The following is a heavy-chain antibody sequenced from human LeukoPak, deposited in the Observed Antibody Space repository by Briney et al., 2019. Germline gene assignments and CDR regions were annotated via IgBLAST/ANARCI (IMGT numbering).Heavy chain of an antibody. CDR3: VTRRVVAAPGDFDY. V-gene: IGHV3-30*03. CDR2: ISYDGSNK. D-gene: IGHD2-15*01. CDR1: GFTFSSYG. J-gene: IGHJ4*02. Sequence: PGGSLRLSCAASGFTFSSYGMHWVRQAPGKGLEWVAVISYDGSNKYYADSVKGRFTISRDNSKNTLYLQMNSLRAEDTAVYYCVTRRVVAAPGDFDYWGQGTLVTVSS.